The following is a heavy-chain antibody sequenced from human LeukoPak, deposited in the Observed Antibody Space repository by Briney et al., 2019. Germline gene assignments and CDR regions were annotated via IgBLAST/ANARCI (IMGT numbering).Heavy chain of an antibody. CDR2: ISAYNGNT. D-gene: IGHD6-19*01. J-gene: IGHJ3*02. CDR3: ARDHGAVAGHDAFDI. V-gene: IGHV1-18*04. Sequence: ASVKVSCKASRYTFTGYYMHWVRQAPGQGLEWMGWISAYNGNTNYAQKLQGRVTMTTDTSTSTAYMELRSLRSDDTAVYYCARDHGAVAGHDAFDIWGQGTMVTVS. CDR1: RYTFTGYY.